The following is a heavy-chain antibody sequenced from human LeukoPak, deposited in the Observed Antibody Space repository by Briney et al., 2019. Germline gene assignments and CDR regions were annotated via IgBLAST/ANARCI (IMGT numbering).Heavy chain of an antibody. CDR3: ARTWNIGAFDI. CDR1: GFNFGSDA. J-gene: IGHJ3*02. V-gene: IGHV3-33*01. D-gene: IGHD1/OR15-1a*01. CDR2: IWYDGSND. Sequence: GGSLRLSCTASGFNFGSDAMHWVRQAPGKGLEWVAFIWYDGSNDHYADSVKGRFTISRDNSKNTVCLQMNSLRVEDTAVYYCARTWNIGAFDIWGQGTMVTVSP.